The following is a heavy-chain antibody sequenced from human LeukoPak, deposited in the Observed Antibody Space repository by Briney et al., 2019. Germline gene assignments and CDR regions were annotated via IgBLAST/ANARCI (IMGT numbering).Heavy chain of an antibody. J-gene: IGHJ4*02. CDR1: GXTFSSYA. V-gene: IGHV3-23*01. CDR3: AKASIARGSIDY. Sequence: QTGGSLRLSCAASGXTFSSYAMSWVRQAPGKGLEWVSAISGSGGSTYYADSVKGRFTISRDNSKNTLYLQMNSLRAEDTAVYYCAKASIARGSIDYWGQGTLVTVSS. D-gene: IGHD2-21*01. CDR2: ISGSGGST.